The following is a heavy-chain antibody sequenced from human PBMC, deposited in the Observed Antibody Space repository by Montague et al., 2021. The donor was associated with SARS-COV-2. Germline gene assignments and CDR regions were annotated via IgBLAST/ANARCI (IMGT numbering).Heavy chain of an antibody. CDR1: GGSFSGYY. V-gene: IGHV4-34*01. CDR2: INNSGTI. Sequence: SETLSLTCAVYGGSFSGYYWTWNRQSPGKGLEWIAEINNSGTINYNFNPSLRSRVTISVDTSKSQFSLKLSSVTAADTGVYYCARWDPQTLTLIGLRGKSASDYWGQGTLVTVSS. J-gene: IGHJ4*02. D-gene: IGHD4-23*01. CDR3: ARWDPQTLTLIGLRGKSASDY.